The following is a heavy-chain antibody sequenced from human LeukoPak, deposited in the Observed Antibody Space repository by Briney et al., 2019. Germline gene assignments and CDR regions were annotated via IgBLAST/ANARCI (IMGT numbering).Heavy chain of an antibody. CDR1: GGTFSSYA. V-gene: IGHV1-69*05. CDR3: ARAGDPCSSTSCYADY. D-gene: IGHD2-2*01. J-gene: IGHJ4*02. CDR2: IIPIFGTA. Sequence: GASVKVSCKASGGTFSSYAISWVRQAPGQGLEWMGRIIPIFGTANYAQKFQGRVTITTDESTSTAYMELSSLRSEDTAVYYCARAGDPCSSTSCYADYWGQGALVTVSS.